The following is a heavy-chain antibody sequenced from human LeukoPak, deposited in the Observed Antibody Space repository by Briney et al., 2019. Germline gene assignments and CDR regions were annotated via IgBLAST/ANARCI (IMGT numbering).Heavy chain of an antibody. D-gene: IGHD6-13*01. V-gene: IGHV1-2*02. Sequence: AASVKVSCRASGYTFTSYGISWVRQAPGQGLEWMGWINPNSGDTNYAQKFQGRVTMTRDMSISTAYMELSSLRSDDTAVYYCARARYSTRWQSDFDHWGQGTLVTVSS. CDR1: GYTFTSYG. J-gene: IGHJ4*02. CDR2: INPNSGDT. CDR3: ARARYSTRWQSDFDH.